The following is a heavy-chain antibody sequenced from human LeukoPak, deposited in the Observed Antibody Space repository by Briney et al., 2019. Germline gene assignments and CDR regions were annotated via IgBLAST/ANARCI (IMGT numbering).Heavy chain of an antibody. D-gene: IGHD2-2*01. Sequence: PGGSLRLSCAASGFTFSSYWMHWVRQAPGKGLEWVSAISGSGGSTYYADSVKGRFTISRDNSKNTLYLQMNSLRAEDTAVYYCAKVGCSSTSCYLHYYYGMDVWGQGTTVTVSS. J-gene: IGHJ6*02. CDR1: GFTFSSYW. V-gene: IGHV3-23*01. CDR2: ISGSGGST. CDR3: AKVGCSSTSCYLHYYYGMDV.